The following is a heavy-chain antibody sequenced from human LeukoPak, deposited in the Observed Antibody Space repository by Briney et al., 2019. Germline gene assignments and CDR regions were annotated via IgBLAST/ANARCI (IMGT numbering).Heavy chain of an antibody. Sequence: SQTLSLTCAISGDSVSSNSGVWNWIRQSPSKGLEWLGRTYYTSKWNNEYALSVKSRITINSDTSKNQFSLQLNSVTPEDTAVYYCAREEVGETHCMDVWGKGTTVTVSS. D-gene: IGHD1-26*01. CDR1: GDSVSSNSGV. CDR3: AREEVGETHCMDV. J-gene: IGHJ6*03. V-gene: IGHV6-1*01. CDR2: TYYTSKWNN.